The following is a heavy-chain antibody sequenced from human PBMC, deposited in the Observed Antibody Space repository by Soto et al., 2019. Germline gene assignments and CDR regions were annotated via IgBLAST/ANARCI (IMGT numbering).Heavy chain of an antibody. CDR3: ARDAAVGLFAY. CDR1: GYTFTSYG. CDR2: INAYNGNT. Sequence: ASVKVSCKASGYTFTSYGISWVRQAPGQGLEWMGWINAYNGNTKYAQNLQGRVTMTTDTSTSAAYMELRSLRSDDTAVYYCARDAAVGLFAYWGQGTLVTVSS. V-gene: IGHV1-18*01. D-gene: IGHD1-26*01. J-gene: IGHJ4*02.